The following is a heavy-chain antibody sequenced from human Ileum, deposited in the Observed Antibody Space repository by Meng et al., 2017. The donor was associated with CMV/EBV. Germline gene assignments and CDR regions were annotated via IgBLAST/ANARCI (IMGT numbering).Heavy chain of an antibody. J-gene: IGHJ4*02. CDR3: ARGSSSWAFDY. V-gene: IGHV4-4*07. CDR2: IYISGST. Sequence: QVQHPPSGRLLTMPPATLSPPCPASGAAFTGSYWSWIRLPATKGLELLGRIYISGSTDYNPSLQSRVTMSVDTSKNQFSMKLSSVTTADTAVYYCARGSSSWAFDYWGQGTLVTVSS. D-gene: IGHD2-2*01. CDR1: GAAFTGSY.